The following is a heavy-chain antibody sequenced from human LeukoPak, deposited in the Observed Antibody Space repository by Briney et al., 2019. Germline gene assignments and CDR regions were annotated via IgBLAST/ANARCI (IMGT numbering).Heavy chain of an antibody. CDR2: SYNSGST. Sequence: SETLSLTCTVSGGSISEYYWSWIRQPPGKGLEWIGSSYNSGSTNYNPSLKSRVTISVDASKNQLSLRLSSVTAADTAVYYCARGEDTAMVLLDYWGQGTLVTVSS. V-gene: IGHV4-59*08. J-gene: IGHJ4*02. CDR1: GGSISEYY. CDR3: ARGEDTAMVLLDY. D-gene: IGHD5-18*01.